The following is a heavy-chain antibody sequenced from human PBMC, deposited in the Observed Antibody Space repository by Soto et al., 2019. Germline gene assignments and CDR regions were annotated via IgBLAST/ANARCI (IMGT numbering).Heavy chain of an antibody. D-gene: IGHD3-3*01. V-gene: IGHV5-51*01. CDR2: IYPGDSDR. J-gene: IGHJ5*02. CDR3: AGNPNDFWSGYFRIGWFDP. CDR1: GDSFSNYW. Sequence: PGESVKISCKGSGDSFSNYWIACVRQMPWKGLEWVGIIYPGDSDRRYSPSFQGQVTISADTSINTVYLQWSSLKASDTAMYYCAGNPNDFWSGYFRIGWFDPWGQGTVVTISS.